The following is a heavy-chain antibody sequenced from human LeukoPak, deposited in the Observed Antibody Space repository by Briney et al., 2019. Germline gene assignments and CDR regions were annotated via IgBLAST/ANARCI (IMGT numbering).Heavy chain of an antibody. J-gene: IGHJ5*02. CDR2: IYTSGST. V-gene: IGHV4-4*07. CDR1: GGSISSYY. D-gene: IGHD3-22*01. Sequence: SSETLSLTCTVSGGSISSYYWSWIRQPAGKGLEWIGRIYTSGSTNYNPSLKSRVTMSVDTSKNQFSLKLSSVTAADTAVYYCAREPSYYYDINWFDPWGQGTLVTVSS. CDR3: AREPSYYYDINWFDP.